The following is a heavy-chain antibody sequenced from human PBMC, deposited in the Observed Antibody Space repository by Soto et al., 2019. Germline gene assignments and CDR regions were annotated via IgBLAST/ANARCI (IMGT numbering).Heavy chain of an antibody. D-gene: IGHD2-21*01. CDR2: ISYDGSNK. Sequence: QVQLVESGGGVVQPGRSLRLSCAASGFTFSSYGMHWVRQAPGKGLEWVAVISYDGSNKYYADAVKGRFTISRDNSKNTLYLQINSLRGEDTAVYYCAKDHGDCYNWVDYWSQGTLVTVSS. CDR3: AKDHGDCYNWVDY. V-gene: IGHV3-30*18. J-gene: IGHJ4*02. CDR1: GFTFSSYG.